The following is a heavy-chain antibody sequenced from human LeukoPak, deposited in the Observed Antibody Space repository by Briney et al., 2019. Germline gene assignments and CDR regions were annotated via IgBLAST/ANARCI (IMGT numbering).Heavy chain of an antibody. J-gene: IGHJ6*03. CDR2: IYTSGST. CDR3: ARGPRYCSSTSCPEGYYYYMDV. Sequence: SETLSLTCAVYGGSISSYYWSWIRQPAGKGLEWIGRIYTSGSTNYNPSLKSRVTMSVDTSKNQFSLKLSSVTAADTAVYYCARGPRYCSSTSCPEGYYYYMDVWGKGTTVTVSS. V-gene: IGHV4-59*10. D-gene: IGHD2-2*01. CDR1: GGSISSYY.